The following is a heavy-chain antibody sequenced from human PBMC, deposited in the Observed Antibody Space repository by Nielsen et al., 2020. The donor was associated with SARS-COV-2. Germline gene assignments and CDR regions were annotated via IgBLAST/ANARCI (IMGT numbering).Heavy chain of an antibody. D-gene: IGHD6-19*01. V-gene: IGHV4-59*01. CDR1: GGSISTYY. CDR2: ISYSGST. Sequence: SEILSLTCTVSGGSISTYYWSWIRQPPGKGLEWIGYISYSGSTNYNPSLKSRVTISLDTSKNQFSLKLSSVAAADTAVYYCAREYSSLVSYHYYMDVWGKGTTVTVSS. CDR3: AREYSSLVSYHYYMDV. J-gene: IGHJ6*03.